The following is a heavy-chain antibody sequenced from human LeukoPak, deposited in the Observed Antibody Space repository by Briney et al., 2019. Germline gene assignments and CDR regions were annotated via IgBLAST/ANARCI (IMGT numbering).Heavy chain of an antibody. CDR3: AREDARGRADY. J-gene: IGHJ4*02. CDR1: GGSISSYY. V-gene: IGHV4-59*01. Sequence: SETLSLTCTVSGGSISSYYRSWIRQPPGKGLEWIGYIYYSGSTNYNPSLKSRVTISVDTSKNQFSLKLSSVTAADTAVYYCAREDARGRADYWGQGTLVTVSS. CDR2: IYYSGST.